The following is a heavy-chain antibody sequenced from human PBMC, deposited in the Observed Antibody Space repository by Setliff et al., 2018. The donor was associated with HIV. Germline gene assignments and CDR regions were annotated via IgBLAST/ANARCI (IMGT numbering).Heavy chain of an antibody. D-gene: IGHD5-18*01. CDR2: IYYSGST. Sequence: SETLSLTCTVPGGSISSSSYYWGWIRQPPGKGLEWIGSIYYSGSTYYNPSLKSRVTISVDTSKNQFSLKLSSVTAADTAVYYCASIGYSYFPVPRFDPWGQGTLVTVSS. CDR1: GGSISSSSYY. V-gene: IGHV4-39*01. CDR3: ASIGYSYFPVPRFDP. J-gene: IGHJ5*02.